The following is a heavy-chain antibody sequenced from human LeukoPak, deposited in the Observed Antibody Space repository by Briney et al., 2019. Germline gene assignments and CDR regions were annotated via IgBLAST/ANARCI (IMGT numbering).Heavy chain of an antibody. CDR2: IYISGST. D-gene: IGHD3-16*01. CDR1: GASINSHY. CDR3: ARALNPLMGTYDFDY. V-gene: IGHV4-4*07. Sequence: PSETLSLTCSVSGASINSHYWTWIRQPPGKGLEWIGRIYISGSTNYSPSLKSRVTMSVDTSKNKFSLNLISVTAADTAVYYCARALNPLMGTYDFDYWGQGTLVTVSS. J-gene: IGHJ4*02.